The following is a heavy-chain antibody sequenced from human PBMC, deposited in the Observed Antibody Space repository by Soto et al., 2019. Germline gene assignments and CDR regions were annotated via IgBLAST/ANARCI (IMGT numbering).Heavy chain of an antibody. V-gene: IGHV3-21*01. J-gene: IGHJ4*02. CDR2: ISKSDYT. D-gene: IGHD2-2*01. CDR3: AREDSIIIPAVSDF. CDR1: GFAFNNYG. Sequence: GGSLRLSCTVSGFAFNNYGINWVRQAPGKGLEWVSSISKSDYTYYSDSVKGRFAISRDNAKSSVSLQMNTLRVEDTAVYYCAREDSIIIPAVSDFWGQGTLVTVSA.